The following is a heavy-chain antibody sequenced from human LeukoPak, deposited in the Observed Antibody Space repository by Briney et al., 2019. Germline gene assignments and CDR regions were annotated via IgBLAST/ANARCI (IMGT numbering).Heavy chain of an antibody. J-gene: IGHJ4*02. D-gene: IGHD4-17*01. V-gene: IGHV3-48*03. CDR2: ISSSGSTI. Sequence: GGSLRLSCAASGFTFSSYEMNWVRQAPGKGLEWVSYISSSGSTIYYADSVKGQFTISRDNAKNSLYLQMNSLRAEDTAVYYYARLRGVNGDYAWGQGTLVTVSS. CDR1: GFTFSSYE. CDR3: ARLRGVNGDYA.